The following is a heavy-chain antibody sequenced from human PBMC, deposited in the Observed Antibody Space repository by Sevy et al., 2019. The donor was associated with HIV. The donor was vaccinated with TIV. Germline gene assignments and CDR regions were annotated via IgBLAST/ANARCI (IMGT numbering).Heavy chain of an antibody. CDR2: ITTDGTSI. CDR3: ARGNPVYCVGGSCYRPLDY. CDR1: GFTFNDYY. J-gene: IGHJ4*02. Sequence: GGSLRLSCVVSGFTFNDYYISWIRQAPGKGLEWVSHITTDGTSISYADSGKGRFTISRDNAKNSLFLQMNSLRAEDTAVYYCARGNPVYCVGGSCYRPLDYWGRGTLVTVSS. V-gene: IGHV3-11*01. D-gene: IGHD2-15*01.